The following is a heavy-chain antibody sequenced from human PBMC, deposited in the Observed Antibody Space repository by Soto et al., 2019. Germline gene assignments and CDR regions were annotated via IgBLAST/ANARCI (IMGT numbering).Heavy chain of an antibody. V-gene: IGHV1-69*02. CDR2: IIPILGIA. Sequence: QVQLVQSGAEVKKPGSSVKVSCKASGGTFSSYTISWVRQAPGQGLEWMGRIIPILGIANYAQKFQGRVTITADKSTSTAYMELSSLRSEDTAVYYYARGSYGSGSQIDYWGQGTLVTVSS. CDR3: ARGSYGSGSQIDY. CDR1: GGTFSSYT. J-gene: IGHJ4*02. D-gene: IGHD3-10*01.